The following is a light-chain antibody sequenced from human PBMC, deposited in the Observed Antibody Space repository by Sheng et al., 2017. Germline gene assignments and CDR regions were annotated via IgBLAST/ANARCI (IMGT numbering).Light chain of an antibody. CDR3: VLYMGSGISV. V-gene: IGLV8-61*01. CDR1: SGSVSTSYY. J-gene: IGLJ3*02. CDR2: HTN. Sequence: QTVVTQEPSFSVSPGGTVTLTCGLSSGSVSTSYYPSWYQQTPGQAPRALIYHTNTRSSGVPDRFSGSILGNKAALTITGAQADDESDYYCVLYMGSGISVFGGGTKLTVL.